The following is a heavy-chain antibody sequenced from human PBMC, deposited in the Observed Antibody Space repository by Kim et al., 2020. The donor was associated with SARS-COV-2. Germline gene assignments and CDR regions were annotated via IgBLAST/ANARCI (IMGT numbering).Heavy chain of an antibody. CDR3: GKDHPSSGWPAFDS. CDR2: INNGGNP. J-gene: IGHJ4*02. Sequence: GGSLRLSCVASGFTFTSRAMSWVRQIPGKGLEWVASINNGGNPYYADSVKGGFTVLSDITKATLYLQMNSLRAEDTALYYCGKDHPSSGWPAFDSWGQGTLVTVSS. D-gene: IGHD6-19*01. CDR1: GFTFTSRA. V-gene: IGHV3-23*01.